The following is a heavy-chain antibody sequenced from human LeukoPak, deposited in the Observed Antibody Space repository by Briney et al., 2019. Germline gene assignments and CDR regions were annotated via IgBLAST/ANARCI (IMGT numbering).Heavy chain of an antibody. CDR1: GFSLSTSGVG. D-gene: IGHD2-2*01. J-gene: IGHJ4*02. V-gene: IGHV2-5*01. CDR2: IYWNDDK. CDR3: AHTGKEDIVVVPAASPGYYFDY. Sequence: SGPTLANPTQTLTLTCTFSGFSLSTSGVGVGWIRQPPGKALEWLALIYWNDDKRYSPSLKSRLTITKDTSKNQVVLTMTNMDPVDTATYYCAHTGKEDIVVVPAASPGYYFDYWGQGTLVTVSS.